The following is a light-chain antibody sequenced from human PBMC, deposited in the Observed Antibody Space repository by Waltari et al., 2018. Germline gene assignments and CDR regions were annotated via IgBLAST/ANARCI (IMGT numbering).Light chain of an antibody. Sequence: DVVMTQSPDFLAVSLGERATIHCKSSQSLFYSSNTKNYFAWYQQKPGQPPKLLIYWASTRESGVPDRFSGSGSGTDFTLTISSLQAEDVAIYFCQQYYITPLSFGGGTRVEIK. CDR3: QQYYITPLS. J-gene: IGKJ4*01. CDR2: WAS. CDR1: QSLFYSSNTKNY. V-gene: IGKV4-1*01.